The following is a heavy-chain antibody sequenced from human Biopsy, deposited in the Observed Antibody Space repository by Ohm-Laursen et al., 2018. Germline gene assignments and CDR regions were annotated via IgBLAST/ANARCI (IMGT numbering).Heavy chain of an antibody. J-gene: IGHJ6*02. CDR2: INTENGNT. CDR1: GYTFTSYG. V-gene: IGHV1-18*01. Sequence: ASVKVSCKASGYTFTSYGISWVRQAPGQGLEWMGWINTENGNTIYAQNLQGRVTMTADTSTSTAYMEVTSLRSDDTAVYYCARAKLEPVYYYYGMDVWGQGTAVTVSS. D-gene: IGHD1-1*01. CDR3: ARAKLEPVYYYYGMDV.